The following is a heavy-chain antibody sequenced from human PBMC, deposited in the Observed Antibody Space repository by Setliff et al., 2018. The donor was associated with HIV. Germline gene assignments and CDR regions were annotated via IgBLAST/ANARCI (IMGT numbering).Heavy chain of an antibody. D-gene: IGHD3-10*02. CDR3: ARDTMWAFDI. J-gene: IGHJ3*02. CDR1: GFTFSGDY. Sequence: GGSLRLSCAASGFTFSGDYWSWVRQAPGKGLEWVSFIGGRFDTYYADSVKGRFTISRDNAKKSLYLQMNSLRADDTAVYYCARDTMWAFDIWGQGTLVTVSS. CDR2: IGGRFDT. V-gene: IGHV3-11*06.